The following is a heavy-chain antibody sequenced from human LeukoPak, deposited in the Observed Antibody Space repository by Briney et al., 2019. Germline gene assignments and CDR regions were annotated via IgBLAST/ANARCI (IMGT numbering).Heavy chain of an antibody. V-gene: IGHV3-21*01. D-gene: IGHD1-1*01. Sequence: GGSLRLSCAASGFTFSSYSMNWVRQAPGKGLEWVSSISSSSSYIYYADSVKGRFTIPRDNSKNTLYLQMNSLRAEDTAVYYCATYTGTYSGYFDYWGQGTLVTVSS. CDR2: ISSSSSYI. CDR3: ATYTGTYSGYFDY. CDR1: GFTFSSYS. J-gene: IGHJ4*02.